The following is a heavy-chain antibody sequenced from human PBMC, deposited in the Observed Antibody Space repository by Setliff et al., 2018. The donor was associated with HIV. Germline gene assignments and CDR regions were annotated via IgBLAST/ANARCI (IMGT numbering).Heavy chain of an antibody. V-gene: IGHV3-33*08. J-gene: IGHJ4*02. D-gene: IGHD3-9*01. CDR3: ASRGYDILTGLGH. CDR2: IWYDGSNK. Sequence: GGSLRLSCAASGFTFSSYSMHWVRQAPGKGLEWVAVIWYDGSNKYYADSVKGRFTISRDNSKNTLYLQMNSLRGDDTAVYFCASRGYDILTGLGHWGQGTLVTVSS. CDR1: GFTFSSYS.